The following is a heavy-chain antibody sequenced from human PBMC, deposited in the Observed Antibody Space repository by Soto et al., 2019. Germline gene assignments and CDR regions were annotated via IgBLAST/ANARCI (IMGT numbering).Heavy chain of an antibody. CDR1: GFTFGNYG. CDR3: AKDEVSRKYYGHSLDV. Sequence: QVQLVESGGGLVQPGRSLRLSGVGSGFTFGNYGMHWVRQAPGKGLEWVADIWYDGSGQRYAGSVQGRFTISRDNSKNTLYLQINSLRVEDTAVYYCAKDEVSRKYYGHSLDVWGQGTTVTVSS. J-gene: IGHJ6*02. V-gene: IGHV3-33*03. CDR2: IWYDGSGQ. D-gene: IGHD4-17*01.